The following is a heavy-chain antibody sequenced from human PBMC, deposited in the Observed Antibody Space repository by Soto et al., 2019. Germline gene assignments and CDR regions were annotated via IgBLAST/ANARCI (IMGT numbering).Heavy chain of an antibody. J-gene: IGHJ4*02. CDR2: IHHGGST. CDR3: ARGYRISMVILATNYFDS. CDR1: GGPFGGFY. Sequence: SETLSLTCAVNGGPFGGFYWTWIRQSPGKGLEWISEIHHGGSTNYNPSLKSRVTMSLDTSKNQFSLKLTSVTAADTAVYYCARGYRISMVILATNYFDSWGQGTPVTVSS. D-gene: IGHD3-10*01. V-gene: IGHV4-34*01.